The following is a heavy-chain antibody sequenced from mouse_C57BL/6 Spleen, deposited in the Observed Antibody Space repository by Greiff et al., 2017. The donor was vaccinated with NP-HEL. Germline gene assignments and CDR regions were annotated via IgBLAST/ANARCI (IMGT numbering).Heavy chain of an antibody. CDR3: AETPFSYYYAMDY. CDR2: ISGGGGNT. V-gene: IGHV5-9*01. D-gene: IGHD3-2*01. CDR1: GFTFSSYT. Sequence: EVQVVESGGGLVKPGGSLKLSCAASGFTFSSYTMSWVRQTPEKRLEWVATISGGGGNTYYPDSVKGRFTISRDNAKNTLYLQMSSLRSEDTALYYCAETPFSYYYAMDYWGQGTSVTVSS. J-gene: IGHJ4*01.